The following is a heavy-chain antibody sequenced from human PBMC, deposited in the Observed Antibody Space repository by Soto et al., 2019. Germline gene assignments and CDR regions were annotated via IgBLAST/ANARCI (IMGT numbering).Heavy chain of an antibody. CDR1: GFTFSSYG. CDR3: ARDPSWIQLKSGMDV. Sequence: QVQLVESGGGVVQPGRSLRLSCAASGFTFSSYGMHWVRQAPGKGLEWVAVIWYDGSNKYYADSVKGRFTISRDNSKNTLYLQMNSLRAEDTAVYYCARDPSWIQLKSGMDVWGQGTTVTVSS. V-gene: IGHV3-33*01. CDR2: IWYDGSNK. J-gene: IGHJ6*02. D-gene: IGHD5-18*01.